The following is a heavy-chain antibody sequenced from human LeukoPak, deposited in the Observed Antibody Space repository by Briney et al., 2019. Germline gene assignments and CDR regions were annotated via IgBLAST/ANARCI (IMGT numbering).Heavy chain of an antibody. CDR2: IIPIFGTA. J-gene: IGHJ4*02. V-gene: IGHV1-69*01. Sequence: GSSVKVSCTASGGTFSSYAISWVRQAPGQGLEWMGGIIPIFGTANYAQKFQGRVTITADESTSTAYMELSSLRSEDTAVYCCATSRGTGGYFDYWGQGTLVTVSS. D-gene: IGHD1-1*01. CDR3: ATSRGTGGYFDY. CDR1: GGTFSSYA.